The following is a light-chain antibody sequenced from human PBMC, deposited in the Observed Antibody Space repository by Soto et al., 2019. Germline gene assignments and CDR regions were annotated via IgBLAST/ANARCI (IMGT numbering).Light chain of an antibody. CDR1: SSDVGGYKY. Sequence: QSALTQPPSASGSPGQSVTISCTGTSSDVGGYKYVSWYQQHPGKAPKLMIFEVNKRPSGVPDRFSGSKSGNTASLTVSGLXXEDEADYYCSSYAGINNLGVFGTGTKVTV. V-gene: IGLV2-8*01. CDR3: SSYAGINNLGV. CDR2: EVN. J-gene: IGLJ1*01.